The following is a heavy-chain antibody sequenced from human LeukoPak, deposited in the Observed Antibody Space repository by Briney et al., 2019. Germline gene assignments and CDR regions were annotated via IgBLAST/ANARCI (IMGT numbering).Heavy chain of an antibody. V-gene: IGHV1-2*02. J-gene: IGHJ4*02. D-gene: IGHD6-19*01. CDR2: INPNSGGT. CDR1: GYTFTGYY. Sequence: ASVTVSCKASGYTFTGYYMHWVRQAPGQGLEWMGWINPNSGGTNYAQKFQGRVTMTRNMSISTAYMELSRLRSDDTAVYYCATLTSSVVEDYWGQGTLVTVSS. CDR3: ATLTSSVVEDY.